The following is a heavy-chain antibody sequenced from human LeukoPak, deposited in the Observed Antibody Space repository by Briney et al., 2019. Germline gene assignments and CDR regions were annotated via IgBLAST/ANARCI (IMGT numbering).Heavy chain of an antibody. CDR1: GFTFSSYA. Sequence: GASLRLSCAASGFTFSSYAMSWVRQAPGKGLEWVSAIRGSGGSTYYADSVKGRFTISRDNSKNTLYLQMSSLRAEDTAVYCCAKGGPMVSYYGMDVWGQGTTVTVSS. CDR3: AKGGPMVSYYGMDV. CDR2: IRGSGGST. V-gene: IGHV3-23*01. D-gene: IGHD3-10*01. J-gene: IGHJ6*02.